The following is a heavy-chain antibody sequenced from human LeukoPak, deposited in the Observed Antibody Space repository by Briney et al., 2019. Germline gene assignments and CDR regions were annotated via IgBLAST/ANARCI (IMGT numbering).Heavy chain of an antibody. CDR3: AREIAAAGPHLGY. CDR2: IYSGGST. D-gene: IGHD6-13*01. V-gene: IGHV3-66*02. Sequence: GGFLRLSCAASGFTVSSNYMSWVRQAPGKGLEWVSVIYSGGSTYYADSVKGRFTISRDNSKNTLYLQMNSLRAEDTAVYYCAREIAAAGPHLGYWGQGTLVTVSS. CDR1: GFTVSSNY. J-gene: IGHJ4*02.